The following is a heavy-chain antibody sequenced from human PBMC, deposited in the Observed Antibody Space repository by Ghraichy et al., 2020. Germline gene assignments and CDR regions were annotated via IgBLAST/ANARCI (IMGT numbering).Heavy chain of an antibody. J-gene: IGHJ4*02. D-gene: IGHD3-10*01. V-gene: IGHV4-34*01. CDR1: GGSFSGYY. Sequence: SETLSLTCAVYGGSFSGYYWSWIRQPPGKGLEWIGEINHSGSTNYNPSLKSRVTISVDTSKNQFSLKLSSVTAADTAVYYCARGRVTMVRAVIIKSVYFDYWGQGTLVTVSS. CDR2: INHSGST. CDR3: ARGRVTMVRAVIIKSVYFDY.